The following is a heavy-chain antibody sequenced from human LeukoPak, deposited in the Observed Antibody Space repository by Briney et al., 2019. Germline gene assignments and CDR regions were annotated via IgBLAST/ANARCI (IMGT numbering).Heavy chain of an antibody. CDR2: ISSSSSYI. Sequence: PGGSLRLSCAASGFTFSSYSMNWVRQALGKGLEWVSSISSSSSYIYYADSVKGRFTISRDNAKNSLYLQMNSLRAEDTAVYYCARDTAMVPPFDYWGQGTLVTVSS. CDR1: GFTFSSYS. J-gene: IGHJ4*02. V-gene: IGHV3-21*01. CDR3: ARDTAMVPPFDY. D-gene: IGHD5-18*01.